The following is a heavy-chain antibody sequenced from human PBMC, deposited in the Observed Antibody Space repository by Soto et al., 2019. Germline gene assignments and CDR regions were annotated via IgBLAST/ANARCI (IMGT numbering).Heavy chain of an antibody. CDR1: GYSFTNYW. D-gene: IGHD2-21*01. V-gene: IGHV5-51*01. CDR3: ASPVNIFEFDY. Sequence: VESLKISCKGSGYSFTNYWIGWVRQMPGKGLEWMGIIYPGDSDTRYSPSFQGQVTISADKSISTAYLQWSSLKPSDTAMYYCASPVNIFEFDYWDPGTLHTASS. J-gene: IGHJ4*02. CDR2: IYPGDSDT.